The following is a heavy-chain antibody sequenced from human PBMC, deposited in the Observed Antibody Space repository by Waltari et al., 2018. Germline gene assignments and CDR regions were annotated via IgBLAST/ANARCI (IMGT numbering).Heavy chain of an antibody. Sequence: QVQLQESGPGLVKPSQTLSLTCTVSGGSIDGDNYFWSWVRQPPGNGLEWIGYISYSGNTYDSPSLKSRATISIDTSKNQFSLKLNSVTAADTAIYFCAREVITVADSDAFDIWGQGTVVTVSS. CDR2: ISYSGNT. J-gene: IGHJ3*02. V-gene: IGHV4-30-4*01. CDR3: AREVITVADSDAFDI. CDR1: GGSIDGDNYF. D-gene: IGHD6-19*01.